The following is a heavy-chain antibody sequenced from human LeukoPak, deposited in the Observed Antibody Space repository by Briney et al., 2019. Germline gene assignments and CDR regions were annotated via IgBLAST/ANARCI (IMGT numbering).Heavy chain of an antibody. V-gene: IGHV1-46*01. CDR1: GYTFTSNY. D-gene: IGHD5-18*01. J-gene: IGHJ4*02. CDR2: IYPRDGST. Sequence: GASVKVSCKASGYTFTSNYIHWVRQAPGQGLEWMGMIYPRDGSTSYAQKFQGRVTVTRDTSTSTVHMELSGLRSEDTAVYYCARVRNSYGYGFDYWGQGTLVTVSS. CDR3: ARVRNSYGYGFDY.